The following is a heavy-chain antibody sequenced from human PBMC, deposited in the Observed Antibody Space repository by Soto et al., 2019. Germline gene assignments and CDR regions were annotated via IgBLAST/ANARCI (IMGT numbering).Heavy chain of an antibody. CDR3: ARNKCSGGSCYSWYLDY. CDR2: RYYSEST. Sequence: PSETLSLTCTVSGGSITTGGYYWSWIRQLPGKGLEWIGHRYYSESTYYNPSLKSRVSISLDTSKNQFSLKLSFVTAADTAMYYCARNKCSGGSCYSWYLDYWGQGTPVTVSP. V-gene: IGHV4-31*03. D-gene: IGHD2-15*01. CDR1: GGSITTGGYY. J-gene: IGHJ4*02.